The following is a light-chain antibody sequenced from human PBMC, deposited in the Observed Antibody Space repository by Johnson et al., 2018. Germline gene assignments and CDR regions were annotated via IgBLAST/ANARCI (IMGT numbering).Light chain of an antibody. CDR1: SSNIGNNY. CDR2: ENN. CDR3: GTWDSSLSAGKV. V-gene: IGLV1-51*02. Sequence: QSVLTQPPSVSAAPGQKVTISCSGSSSNIGNNYVSWYQQLPGTAPKLLIYENNKRPSGIPDRFSGSKSGTSATLGITGLQTGDEADYYCGTWDSSLSAGKVFGTGTKGTVI. J-gene: IGLJ1*01.